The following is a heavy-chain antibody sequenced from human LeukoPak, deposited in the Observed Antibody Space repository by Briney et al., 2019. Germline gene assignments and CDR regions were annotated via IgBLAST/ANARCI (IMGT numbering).Heavy chain of an antibody. CDR3: ARDLPMAIYYFDY. CDR1: GYSISSGYY. J-gene: IGHJ4*02. Sequence: SETLSLTCTVSGYSISSGYYWGWIRQPPGKGLEWIGSIYHSGSTYYNPSLKSRVTISVDTSKNQFSLKLSSVTAADTAVYYCARDLPMAIYYFDYWGQGTLDTVSS. D-gene: IGHD5-24*01. V-gene: IGHV4-38-2*02. CDR2: IYHSGST.